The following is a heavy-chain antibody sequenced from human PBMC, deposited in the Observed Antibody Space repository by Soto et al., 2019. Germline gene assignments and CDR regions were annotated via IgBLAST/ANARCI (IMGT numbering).Heavy chain of an antibody. CDR3: ARDPPSDSSGYYSLDY. D-gene: IGHD3-22*01. Sequence: QVYLVESGGGVVQPGRSLRLSCAASGFSLTSYGMHWVRQAPGKGLEWVAVIWSDGSNKYNADSVKGRFTISRDTSKNTLFLQMNSLGAEDTAVYYCARDPPSDSSGYYSLDYWGQGTLVTVSS. J-gene: IGHJ4*02. CDR2: IWSDGSNK. V-gene: IGHV3-33*01. CDR1: GFSLTSYG.